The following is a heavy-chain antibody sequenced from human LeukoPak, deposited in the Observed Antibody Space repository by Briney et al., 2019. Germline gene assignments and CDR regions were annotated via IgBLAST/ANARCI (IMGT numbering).Heavy chain of an antibody. J-gene: IGHJ5*02. CDR3: AREAMVRGVRNWFDP. D-gene: IGHD3-10*01. CDR2: INPNSGGT. CDR1: GYTFTGYY. V-gene: IGHV1-2*02. Sequence: GASVKVSCKASGYTFTGYYMHWVRQAPGQGLEWMGWINPNSGGTNYAQKFQGRVTMTRDTSISTAYMELSRLRSDDTAVYYCAREAMVRGVRNWFDPWGQGTLVTVSS.